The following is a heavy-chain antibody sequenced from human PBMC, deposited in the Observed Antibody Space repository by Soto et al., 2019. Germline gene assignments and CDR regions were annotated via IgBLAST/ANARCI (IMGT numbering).Heavy chain of an antibody. CDR1: GGSISSYY. D-gene: IGHD3-16*01. J-gene: IGHJ2*01. V-gene: IGHV4-59*08. CDR3: ARGGLPGGDWYFDL. Sequence: QVQLQESGPGLVKPSETLSLTCTVSGGSISSYYWSWIRQPPGKGLEWIGYIYYSGSTNYNPSLKSRIPKAVDTSKNQFSLKRSSVTAADTAVYYCARGGLPGGDWYFDLWGRGTLVTVSS. CDR2: IYYSGST.